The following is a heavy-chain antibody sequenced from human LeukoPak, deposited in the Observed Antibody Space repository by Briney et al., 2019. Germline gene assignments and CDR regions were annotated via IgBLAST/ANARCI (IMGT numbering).Heavy chain of an antibody. Sequence: SETLSLTCTVSGGSINNTLFYWGWIRQPPGKGLEWIGTVYYDGINYSSPSLRSRVATSVDTSKNQFSLRLSSVTAADTAVYYCARSSIVVVPATIFLSHENWFDPWGQGTLVTVSS. J-gene: IGHJ5*02. CDR1: GGSINNTLFY. V-gene: IGHV4-39*07. CDR2: VYYDGIN. CDR3: ARSSIVVVPATIFLSHENWFDP. D-gene: IGHD2-2*01.